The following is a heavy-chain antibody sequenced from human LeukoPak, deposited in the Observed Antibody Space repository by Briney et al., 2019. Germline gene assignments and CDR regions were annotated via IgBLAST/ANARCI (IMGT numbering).Heavy chain of an antibody. D-gene: IGHD6-19*01. CDR1: GYTFTGYY. Sequence: EASVKVSCKASGYTFTGYYMHWVRQAPGQGLEWMGWINPNSGGTNYAQKFQGRVTMTRDTSISTAYMELSRLRSDDTAVYYCARGVAGMDYYFDYWGQGTLVSVSS. V-gene: IGHV1-2*02. CDR3: ARGVAGMDYYFDY. CDR2: INPNSGGT. J-gene: IGHJ4*02.